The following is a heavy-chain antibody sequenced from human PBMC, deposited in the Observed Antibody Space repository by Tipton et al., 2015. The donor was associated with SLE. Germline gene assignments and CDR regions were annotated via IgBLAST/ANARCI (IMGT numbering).Heavy chain of an antibody. CDR1: GGSISDKNFY. V-gene: IGHV4-39*01. J-gene: IGHJ3*02. D-gene: IGHD4-11*01. CDR2: IYYTGST. CDR3: ARGTVQAFDI. Sequence: TLSLTCTVSGGSISDKNFYWGWVRQSPGKGLEWIGTIYYTGSTFYNPSLKTQVTISLDTSKNQLSLKLSSVTAADTAVYYCARGTVQAFDIWGQGTMVTVSS.